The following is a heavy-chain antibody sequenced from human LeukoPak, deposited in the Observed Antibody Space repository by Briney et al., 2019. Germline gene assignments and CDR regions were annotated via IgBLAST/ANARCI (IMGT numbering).Heavy chain of an antibody. D-gene: IGHD2-21*01. CDR2: IGTRGTTM. V-gene: IGHV3-48*02. Sequence: GGSLRLSCAASGFTFTSYVMNWVRQPPGKGLEWISYIGTRGTTMYYADSVKGRFTISRDNAKNSLYLQMNSLRDEDTAICYCARGRGSSWGQGTLVTVSS. J-gene: IGHJ5*02. CDR3: ARGRGSS. CDR1: GFTFTSYV.